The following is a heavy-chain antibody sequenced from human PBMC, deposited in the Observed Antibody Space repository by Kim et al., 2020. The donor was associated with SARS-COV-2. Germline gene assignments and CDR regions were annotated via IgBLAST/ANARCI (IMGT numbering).Heavy chain of an antibody. CDR2: IYHSGST. J-gene: IGHJ3*02. CDR3: ASNTAARNDAFDI. Sequence: SETLSLTCAVSGGSISSSNWWSWVRQPPGKGLEWIGEIYHSGSTNYNPSLKSRVTISVDKSKNQFSLKLSSVTAADTAAYYCASNTAARNDAFDIWGQGTMVTVSS. D-gene: IGHD6-6*01. V-gene: IGHV4-4*02. CDR1: GGSISSSNW.